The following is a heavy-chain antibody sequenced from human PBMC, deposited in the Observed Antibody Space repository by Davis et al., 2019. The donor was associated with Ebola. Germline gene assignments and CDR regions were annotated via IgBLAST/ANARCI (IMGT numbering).Heavy chain of an antibody. CDR3: TTDPGIMITFGGVINYYGMDV. V-gene: IGHV3-49*04. J-gene: IGHJ6*02. Sequence: GESLKISCATFGFTFGDYAMGWVRQAPGKGLEWLGFIRSKAYGGTTEYAASVKGRFTISRDDSKNTLYLQMNSLKTGDTAVYYCTTDPGIMITFGGVINYYGMDVWGQGTTVTVSS. D-gene: IGHD3-16*02. CDR2: IRSKAYGGTT. CDR1: GFTFGDYA.